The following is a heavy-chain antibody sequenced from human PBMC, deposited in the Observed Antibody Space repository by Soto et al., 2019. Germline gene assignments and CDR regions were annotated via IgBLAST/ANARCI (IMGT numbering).Heavy chain of an antibody. D-gene: IGHD3-9*01. V-gene: IGHV3-11*05. CDR3: ARDADILTGSDAFDI. J-gene: IGHJ3*02. CDR2: ISSSSYT. Sequence: GSLRLSCAASGFTFSDYYMSWIRQAPGKGLEWVSYISSSSYTNYADSVKGRFTISRDNAKNSLYLQMNSLRAEDTAVYYCARDADILTGSDAFDIWGQGTMVTVSS. CDR1: GFTFSDYY.